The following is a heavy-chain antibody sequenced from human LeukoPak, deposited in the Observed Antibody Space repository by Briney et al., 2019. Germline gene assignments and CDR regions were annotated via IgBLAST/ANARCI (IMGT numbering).Heavy chain of an antibody. CDR1: SGSFSGYY. V-gene: IGHV4-34*01. CDR2: INDSGST. CDR3: ARGRTRPIYYFDY. J-gene: IGHJ4*02. Sequence: PSETLSLTCAVYSGSFSGYYWSWIRQPPGKGLEWIGEINDSGSTNYNPSLKIPVTISLHTSKNQFSLTLTSVTAADTALYYCARGRTRPIYYFDYWGQGTLVTVSS. D-gene: IGHD2-2*01.